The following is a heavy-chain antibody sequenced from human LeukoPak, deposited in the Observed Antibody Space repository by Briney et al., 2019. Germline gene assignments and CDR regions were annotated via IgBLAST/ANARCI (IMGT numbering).Heavy chain of an antibody. V-gene: IGHV3-30*14. Sequence: GGSLRLSCAASGFTFSSYAMHWVRQAPGKGLEWVAVISYDGSNKYYADSVKGRFTISRDNSKNTLYLQMNSLRAEDTAVYYCARGPTTVTTDYWGQGTLVTVSS. CDR1: GFTFSSYA. D-gene: IGHD4-11*01. CDR3: ARGPTTVTTDY. CDR2: ISYDGSNK. J-gene: IGHJ4*02.